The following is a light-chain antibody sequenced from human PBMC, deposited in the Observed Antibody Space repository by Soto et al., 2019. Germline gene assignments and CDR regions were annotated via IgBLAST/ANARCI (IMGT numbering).Light chain of an antibody. Sequence: AIQMTQSPSSLSASVGDRVTITCRASQGIRNDLGWYQQKPGKAPKLLIYAASSLQSGVPSRFSGSGSGTDFTLAIDNLQPEYFATYYRLQDYSYPLTFGQGTKVEIK. CDR1: QGIRND. CDR3: LQDYSYPLT. J-gene: IGKJ1*01. CDR2: AAS. V-gene: IGKV1-6*01.